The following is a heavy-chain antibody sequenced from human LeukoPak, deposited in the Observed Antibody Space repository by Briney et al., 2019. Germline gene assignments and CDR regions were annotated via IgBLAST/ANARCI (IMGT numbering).Heavy chain of an antibody. V-gene: IGHV3-7*01. CDR3: AGDGPTGYSDY. CDR2: IKQDGSEK. J-gene: IGHJ4*02. D-gene: IGHD3-9*01. CDR1: GFTFSSYW. Sequence: HPGGSLRLSCAASGFTFSSYWMSWVRQAPGKGLERVANIKQDGSEKYYVDSVKGRFTISRDNAKNSLYLQMNSLRAEDTAVYYCAGDGPTGYSDYWGQGTLVTVSS.